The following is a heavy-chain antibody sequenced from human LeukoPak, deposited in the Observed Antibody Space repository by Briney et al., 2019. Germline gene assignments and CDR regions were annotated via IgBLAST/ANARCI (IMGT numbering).Heavy chain of an antibody. CDR3: AREPTSGREPTSGRPLDY. CDR2: MSPSGSS. D-gene: IGHD5-12*01. CDR1: GGSFSDYY. V-gene: IGHV4-34*01. J-gene: IGHJ4*02. Sequence: PSETLSLTCAVYGGSFSDYYWTWIRQTPGKGLEWIGVMSPSGSSNYNPSLKSRVTMSLDTSKNHLSLNLSSVTAADTAVYYCAREPTSGREPTSGRPLDYWGQGTLVTVSS.